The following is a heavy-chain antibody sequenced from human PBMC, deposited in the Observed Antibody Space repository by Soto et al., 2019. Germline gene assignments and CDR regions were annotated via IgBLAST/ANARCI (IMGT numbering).Heavy chain of an antibody. D-gene: IGHD1-1*01. CDR3: VRQGIGNLHGLVDV. Sequence: QVELQQSGPRLVKPSETLSLTCSVSSGPSSSHNWGWIRQSPGRGLEWIGYVYYTGGTSYNPSLRSRVTISADTSTNHISLTLSSVTAADTAVYYCVRQGIGNLHGLVDVWGQGTTVSVSS. CDR1: SGPSSSHN. J-gene: IGHJ6*02. V-gene: IGHV4-59*08. CDR2: VYYTGGT.